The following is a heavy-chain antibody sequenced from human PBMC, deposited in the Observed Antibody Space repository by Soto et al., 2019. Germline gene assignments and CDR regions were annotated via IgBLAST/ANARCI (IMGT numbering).Heavy chain of an antibody. V-gene: IGHV3-21*01. Sequence: EVQLVESGGGLVKPGGSLRLSCAASGFTFRSYSMNWVRQAPGKGLEWVSSISSSSSYIYYADSVKGRFTISRDNAKNSRYLQMNSLRAEDTAVYYCARDLVGIFHDYWGQGTLVTVSS. CDR3: ARDLVGIFHDY. D-gene: IGHD3-3*01. CDR2: ISSSSSYI. CDR1: GFTFRSYS. J-gene: IGHJ4*02.